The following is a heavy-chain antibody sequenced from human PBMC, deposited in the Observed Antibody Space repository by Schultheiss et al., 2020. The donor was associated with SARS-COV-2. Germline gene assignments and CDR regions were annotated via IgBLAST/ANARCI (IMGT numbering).Heavy chain of an antibody. Sequence: SCAASGFTFSDYYMSWIRQAPGKGLEWVSYISSSGSTIYYADSVKGRFTISRDNAKNSLYLQMNSLRAEDTAVYYCARAGSVGCSSTSCSYGMDVWGQGTTVTVSS. CDR2: ISSSGSTI. CDR1: GFTFSDYY. J-gene: IGHJ6*02. CDR3: ARAGSVGCSSTSCSYGMDV. D-gene: IGHD2-2*01. V-gene: IGHV3-11*01.